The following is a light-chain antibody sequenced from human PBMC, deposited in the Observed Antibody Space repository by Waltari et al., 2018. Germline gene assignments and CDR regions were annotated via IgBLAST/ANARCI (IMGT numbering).Light chain of an antibody. CDR3: QQYDSYPPA. V-gene: IGKV1-5*03. CDR1: QSVSSW. Sequence: DIQMTQSPSTLAASVGDRVTITCRASQSVSSWLAWYQQKPGTAPKFLIFEASTLHNGVPCRCSGSGSGTDFSLTISSLQPDDFATYFCQQYDSYPPAFGQGTKLEIK. J-gene: IGKJ2*01. CDR2: EAS.